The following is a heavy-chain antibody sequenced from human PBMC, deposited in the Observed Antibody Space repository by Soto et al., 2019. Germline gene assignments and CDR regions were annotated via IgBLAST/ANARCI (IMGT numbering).Heavy chain of an antibody. J-gene: IGHJ4*02. V-gene: IGHV1-46*01. CDR2: INPGGGST. CDR1: GYTFTSYY. CDR3: AGTRDNSDYVHFDY. D-gene: IGHD4-17*01. Sequence: QVQLVQSGAEVKKPGASVKVSCKASGYTFTSYYMHWVRQAPGQGLALMGIINPGGGSTSYAQKFPGRYTMTRDTSTSTVYMELSSLGSEDTAVYYCAGTRDNSDYVHFDYWGKGALVTVCS.